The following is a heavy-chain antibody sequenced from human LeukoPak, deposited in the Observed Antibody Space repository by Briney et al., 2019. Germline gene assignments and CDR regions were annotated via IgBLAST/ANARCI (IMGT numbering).Heavy chain of an antibody. D-gene: IGHD6-19*01. J-gene: IGHJ3*02. V-gene: IGHV3-74*01. CDR2: INSDGSRT. CDR1: GFTFSTYW. CDR3: ARPETQYSSGLDGFDI. Sequence: PGGSLRLSCAAPGFTFSTYWLHFVRQAPGKRLVWFSRINSDGSRTTYADSVKGQFTISRDNAKNTLYLQMNSLRTEDTAVYYCARPETQYSSGLDGFDIWGQGTMVTVSS.